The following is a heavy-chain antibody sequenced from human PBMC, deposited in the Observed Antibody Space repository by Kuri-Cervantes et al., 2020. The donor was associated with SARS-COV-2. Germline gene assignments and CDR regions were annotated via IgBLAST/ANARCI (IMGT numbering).Heavy chain of an antibody. J-gene: IGHJ6*02. V-gene: IGHV3-30-3*01. CDR2: ISYDGSNK. CDR3: ARGGAARPDPYYSYGMDV. D-gene: IGHD6-6*01. Sequence: LSLTCAASGVTFGSYAMHWVRQAPGKGLEWVSVISYDGSNKYYADSVKGRFTISRDNSKNTLYLQMNSLRAEDTAVYYCARGGAARPDPYYSYGMDVWGQGTTVTVSS. CDR1: GVTFGSYA.